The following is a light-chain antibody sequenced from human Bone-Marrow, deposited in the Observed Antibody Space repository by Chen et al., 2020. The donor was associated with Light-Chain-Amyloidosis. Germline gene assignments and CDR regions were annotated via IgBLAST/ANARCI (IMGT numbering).Light chain of an antibody. CDR3: QSYQGSSQGV. J-gene: IGLJ3*02. V-gene: IGLV6-57*01. CDR2: EDD. CDR1: SGSIATNY. Sequence: NFMLTQPHSVSESPGKTVIISCTRSSGSIATNYVQWYQQRPGSSPTTAIYEDDQRPSGVPARFSGSIDRSSNSASLPISGLKTEDEADYYCQSYQGSSQGVFGGGTKLTVL.